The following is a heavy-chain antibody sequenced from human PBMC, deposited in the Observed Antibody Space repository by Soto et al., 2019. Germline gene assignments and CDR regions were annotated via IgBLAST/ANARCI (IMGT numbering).Heavy chain of an antibody. CDR1: GGSISSYY. CDR3: ARDGSLLGIENAFDI. V-gene: IGHV4-59*01. J-gene: IGHJ3*02. Sequence: SETLSLTCTVSGGSISSYYWSWIRQPPGKGLEWIGNIYYSGSTNYNPTLKSRVTISVDTSKNQFSLKLSSVTAADTAVYYCARDGSLLGIENAFDIWGQGTMVTVSS. CDR2: IYYSGST. D-gene: IGHD7-27*01.